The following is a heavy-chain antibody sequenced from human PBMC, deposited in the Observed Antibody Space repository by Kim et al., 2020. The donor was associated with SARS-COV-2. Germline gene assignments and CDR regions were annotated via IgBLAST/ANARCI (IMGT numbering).Heavy chain of an antibody. Sequence: GGSLRLSCEASGFSLSNYWMSWVRQAPGKGLEWVASLRYEGSAKFYADSVKGRFTISRDSAQNSLFLHMSSLGAEESALYYCARSISDTESPRIGIYF. CDR1: GFSLSNYW. J-gene: IGHJ1*01. V-gene: IGHV3-7*01. CDR3: ARSISDTESPRIGIYF. CDR2: LRYEGSAK. D-gene: IGHD5-18*01.